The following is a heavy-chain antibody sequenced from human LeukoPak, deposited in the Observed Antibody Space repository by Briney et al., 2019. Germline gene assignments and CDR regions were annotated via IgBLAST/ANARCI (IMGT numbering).Heavy chain of an antibody. J-gene: IGHJ4*02. Sequence: GSLRLSCAASGFTFSSYGMNWVPPAPGKGLEWVSSISGSSSYIYYADSVKGRFTLSRDNAQNSLYLQMNSLRAEETAVYFFARDHRNDYVWGSYRSLTDYGGQGTLVTVSS. V-gene: IGHV3-21*01. CDR2: ISGSSSYI. D-gene: IGHD3-16*02. CDR1: GFTFSSYG. CDR3: ARDHRNDYVWGSYRSLTDY.